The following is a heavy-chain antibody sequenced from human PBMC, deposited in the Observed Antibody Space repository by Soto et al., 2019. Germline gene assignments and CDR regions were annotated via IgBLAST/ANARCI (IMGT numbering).Heavy chain of an antibody. CDR3: ASSPGRLVVVRVFDY. D-gene: IGHD3-22*01. V-gene: IGHV4-34*01. Sequence: SETLSLTCAVYGGSFSGYYWSWIRQPPGKGLEWIGEINHSGSTNYNPSLKSRVTISVDTSKNQFSLKLSSVTAADTAVYYCASSPGRLVVVRVFDYWGKGTLVTVSS. CDR1: GGSFSGYY. CDR2: INHSGST. J-gene: IGHJ4*02.